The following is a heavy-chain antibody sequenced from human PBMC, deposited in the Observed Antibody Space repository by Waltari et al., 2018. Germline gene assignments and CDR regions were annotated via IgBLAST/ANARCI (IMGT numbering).Heavy chain of an antibody. J-gene: IGHJ4*02. V-gene: IGHV4-38-2*01. CDR3: ATHLAVAGTVDY. CDR2: IYHRGST. Sequence: QVQLQESGPGLVKPSETLSLTCAVSGYSISSGYYWGWIRQPPGKGLEWIGSIYHRGSTHYHPSLKSRVTISVDTSKNQFSLKLSSVTAADTAGYYCATHLAVAGTVDYWGQGTLVTVSS. D-gene: IGHD6-19*01. CDR1: GYSISSGYY.